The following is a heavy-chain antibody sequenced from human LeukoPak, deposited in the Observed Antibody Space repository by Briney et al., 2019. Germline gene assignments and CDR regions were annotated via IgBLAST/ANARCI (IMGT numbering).Heavy chain of an antibody. CDR1: GGSFSGYY. Sequence: SETLSLTCAVYGGSFSGYYWSWIRQPPRKGLEWIGEINHSGSTNYNPSLKSRVTISVDTSKNQFSLKLSSVTAADTAVYYCARGGLYYDFWSGYNWFDPWGQGTLVTVSS. CDR3: ARGGLYYDFWSGYNWFDP. D-gene: IGHD3-3*01. V-gene: IGHV4-34*01. CDR2: INHSGST. J-gene: IGHJ5*02.